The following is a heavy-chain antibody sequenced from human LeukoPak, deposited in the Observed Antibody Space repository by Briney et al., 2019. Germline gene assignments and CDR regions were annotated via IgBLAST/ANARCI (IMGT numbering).Heavy chain of an antibody. D-gene: IGHD1-26*01. J-gene: IGHJ2*01. CDR2: IYHSGST. V-gene: IGHV4-38-2*02. CDR3: ARANKVGAFTDLPRDWYFDL. CDR1: GYSISSGYY. Sequence: SETLSLTCTVSGYSISSGYYWGWIRQPPGKGLEWIGSIYHSGSTYYNPSLKSRVTISVDTSKNQFSLKLSSVTAADTAVYYCARANKVGAFTDLPRDWYFDLWGRGTLVTVSS.